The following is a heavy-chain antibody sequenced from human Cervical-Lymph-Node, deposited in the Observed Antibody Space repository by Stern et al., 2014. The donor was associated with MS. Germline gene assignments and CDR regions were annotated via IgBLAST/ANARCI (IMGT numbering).Heavy chain of an antibody. V-gene: IGHV2-5*01. Sequence: QITLKESGPTLVKPTQTLTLTCTFSGFSFNTRGVGVGWSRQSPGKALEWLALIYYNNETRYSPSLRSRLTITRDTSKNQVVLTMANMDPVDTATYYCALDPQYGGQGARGT. CDR1: GFSFNTRGVG. CDR2: IYYNNET. D-gene: IGHD2-8*01. CDR3: ALDPQY. J-gene: IGHJ4*02.